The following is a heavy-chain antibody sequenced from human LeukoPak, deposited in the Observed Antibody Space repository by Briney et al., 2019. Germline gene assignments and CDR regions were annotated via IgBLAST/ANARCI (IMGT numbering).Heavy chain of an antibody. CDR1: GGSISSGSYY. CDR2: IYTSGST. J-gene: IGHJ4*02. V-gene: IGHV4-61*02. CDR3: ARNYGSGVNVDY. D-gene: IGHD3-10*01. Sequence: SETLSLTCTVSGGSISSGSYYWSWLRQPAGKGLEWLGRIYTSGSTNYNPSLKSRVTISVDTSKNQFSLKLSSVTAADTAVYYCARNYGSGVNVDYWGQGTLVTVSS.